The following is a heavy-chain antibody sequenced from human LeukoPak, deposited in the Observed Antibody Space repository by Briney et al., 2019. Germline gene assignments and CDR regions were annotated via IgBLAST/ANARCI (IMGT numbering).Heavy chain of an antibody. CDR3: ARDDLAVAGGPSSISDY. D-gene: IGHD6-19*01. Sequence: GGSLRLSCAASGFTFSSYWMSWVRQAPGKGLEWVANIKQDGSEKYYVDSVKGRFTISRDNAKNSLYLQMNSLRAEDTAVYYCARDDLAVAGGPSSISDYWGQGTLVTVSS. CDR1: GFTFSSYW. J-gene: IGHJ4*02. V-gene: IGHV3-7*01. CDR2: IKQDGSEK.